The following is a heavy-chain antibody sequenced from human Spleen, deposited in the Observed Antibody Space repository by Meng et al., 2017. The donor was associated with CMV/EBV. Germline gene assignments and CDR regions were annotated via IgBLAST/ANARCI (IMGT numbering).Heavy chain of an antibody. D-gene: IGHD3-10*01. V-gene: IGHV1-2*02. Sequence: ASVKVSCKASGYTFVDSFIHWVRQAPGQGLEWMGWVNPNNGATAYAPEFQGRVTMARDTSITTAYMELSRLTSDDTAVYYCARERNDGSGSYYKYSYYGMDVWGQGTTVTVSS. J-gene: IGHJ6*02. CDR1: GYTFVDSF. CDR2: VNPNNGAT. CDR3: ARERNDGSGSYYKYSYYGMDV.